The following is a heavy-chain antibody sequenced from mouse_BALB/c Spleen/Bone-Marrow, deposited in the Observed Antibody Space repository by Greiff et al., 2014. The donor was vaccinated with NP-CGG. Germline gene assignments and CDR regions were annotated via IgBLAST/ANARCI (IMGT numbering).Heavy chain of an antibody. D-gene: IGHD2-3*01. CDR1: GYTFTTYT. V-gene: IGHV1-4*01. CDR2: INPSSGYT. CDR3: ERRDDGYVFFDC. J-gene: IGHJ2*01. Sequence: VQLQQSGAELARPGASVKMSCRASGYTFTTYTIHWVRQRPGQGLEWIGYINPSSGYTNYNQKFKDKATLTADKSSSTAYMQLSSLTSEDSAVYYSERRDDGYVFFDCWGQGTTLTVSS.